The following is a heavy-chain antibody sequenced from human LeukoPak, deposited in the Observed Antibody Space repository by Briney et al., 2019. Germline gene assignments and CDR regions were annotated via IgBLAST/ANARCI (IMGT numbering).Heavy chain of an antibody. CDR2: IIPIFGIT. D-gene: IGHD3-3*01. Sequence: ASVKVSCKVSGDTFRSNAVSWVRQGPRQGLEWMGGIIPIFGITNYAQRFQGRITVTADKSTSTAYMELSSLRSEDTAVYYCARGITSGPYYYYYMDVWAKGTTVTVSS. CDR1: GDTFRSNA. J-gene: IGHJ6*03. CDR3: ARGITSGPYYYYYMDV. V-gene: IGHV1-69*10.